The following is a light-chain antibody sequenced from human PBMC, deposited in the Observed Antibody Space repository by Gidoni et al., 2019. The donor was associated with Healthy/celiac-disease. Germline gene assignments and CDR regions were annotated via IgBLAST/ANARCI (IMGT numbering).Light chain of an antibody. J-gene: IGLJ1*01. CDR1: SLRSYY. Sequence: SSELTHHPAVSVALGQTVRITCQGDSLRSYYASWYQQKPGQAPGLVIYGKNNRPSGIPDRCSGYSAGNTASLTITGAQAEDEADYDCNTRDSSGNHYVFGTGTKVTVL. V-gene: IGLV3-19*01. CDR3: NTRDSSGNHYV. CDR2: GKN.